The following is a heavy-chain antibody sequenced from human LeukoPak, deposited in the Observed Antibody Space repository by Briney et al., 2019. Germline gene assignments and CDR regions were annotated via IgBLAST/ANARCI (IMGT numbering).Heavy chain of an antibody. J-gene: IGHJ6*02. CDR2: IYTSGST. D-gene: IGHD2-2*03. Sequence: IPSETLSLTCTVSGGSISSYYWSWIRQPAGKGLEWIGRIYTSGSTNYNPSLKSRVTMSVDTSKNQSSLKLSSVTAADTAVYYCARDSVRGNCSSTSCRSYYYYGMDVWGQGTTVTVSS. CDR3: ARDSVRGNCSSTSCRSYYYYGMDV. CDR1: GGSISSYY. V-gene: IGHV4-4*07.